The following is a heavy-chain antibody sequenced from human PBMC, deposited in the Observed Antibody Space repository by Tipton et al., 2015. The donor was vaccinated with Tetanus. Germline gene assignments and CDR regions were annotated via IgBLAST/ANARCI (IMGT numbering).Heavy chain of an antibody. CDR3: ARAPQTYYYDSSGYYRAFDI. CDR2: IIPIFGTA. V-gene: IGHV1-69*06. CDR1: GGTFSSYA. J-gene: IGHJ3*02. Sequence: QSGAEVKKPGSSVKVSCKASGGTFSSYAISWVRQAPGQGLEWMGGIIPIFGTANYAQKFQGRVTITADKSTSTAYMELSSLRSEDTAVYYCARAPQTYYYDSSGYYRAFDIWGQGTMVTVSS. D-gene: IGHD3-22*01.